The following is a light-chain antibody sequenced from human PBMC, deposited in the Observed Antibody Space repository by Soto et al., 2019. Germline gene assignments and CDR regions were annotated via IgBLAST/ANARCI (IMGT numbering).Light chain of an antibody. Sequence: EIVLTQSPGTLSLSPGERATLSCRASQSVSSSYLAWHQQKPGQAPRLLIYGASSRATGIPDRFSGSGSGTDFTLTIRGLQSEDFALYYCQQYNDWPLTFGGGTKVDLK. CDR1: QSVSSSY. CDR3: QQYNDWPLT. CDR2: GAS. V-gene: IGKV3-20*01. J-gene: IGKJ4*01.